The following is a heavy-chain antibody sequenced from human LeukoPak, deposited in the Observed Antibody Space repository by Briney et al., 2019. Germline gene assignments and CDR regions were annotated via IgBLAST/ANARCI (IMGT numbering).Heavy chain of an antibody. CDR3: AKKAGNDYGDQNWFDH. CDR2: IWYDGTNK. CDR1: GFTISAYG. V-gene: IGHV3-33*06. Sequence: GGSLRLSCAASGFTISAYGMHWVRQAPGKGLEWVAIIWYDGTNKYYTDSVKGRFTISRDNSKNTLYLQMNSLRAEDTAVYYCAKKAGNDYGDQNWFDHWGQGTLVTVSS. D-gene: IGHD4-17*01. J-gene: IGHJ5*02.